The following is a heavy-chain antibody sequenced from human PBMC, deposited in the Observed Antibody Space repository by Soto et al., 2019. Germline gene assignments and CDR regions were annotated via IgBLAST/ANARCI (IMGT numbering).Heavy chain of an antibody. CDR3: AKGRFSIASQDPNHYYYGMDV. J-gene: IGHJ6*02. V-gene: IGHV3-30*18. CDR2: MSHDGSKK. D-gene: IGHD6-6*01. Sequence: PGGSLRLSCAASGFTFSTYGMHWVRQAPGKGLEWVALMSHDGSKKYYADPVKGRFTISRDNSKNTVYMEMNSLRAEDTSVYYCAKGRFSIASQDPNHYYYGMDVWGQGTSVTVSS. CDR1: GFTFSTYG.